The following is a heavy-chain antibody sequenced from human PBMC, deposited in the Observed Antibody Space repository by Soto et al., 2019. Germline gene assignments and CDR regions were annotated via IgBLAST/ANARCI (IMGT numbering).Heavy chain of an antibody. J-gene: IGHJ4*02. CDR1: GFTFSSYA. CDR3: ATQGRRRSAPVDY. CDR2: ISGSGGST. V-gene: IGHV3-23*01. D-gene: IGHD1-26*01. Sequence: EVQLLESGGGLVQPGGSLRLSCAASGFTFSSYAMSWVRQAPGKGLEWVSAISGSGGSTYYADSVKGRFTIPRDNSENTLYLQMNSLRAEDTAVYYCATQGRRRSAPVDYWGQGTLVTVSS.